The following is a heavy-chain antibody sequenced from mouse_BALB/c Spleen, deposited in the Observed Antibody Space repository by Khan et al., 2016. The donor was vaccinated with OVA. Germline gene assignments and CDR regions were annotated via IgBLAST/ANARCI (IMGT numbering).Heavy chain of an antibody. CDR3: ARSGNDLSWFAY. CDR1: GYSITSDYA. CDR2: ISYSGST. J-gene: IGHJ3*01. D-gene: IGHD2-2*01. Sequence: VQLQQSGPGLVKPSQSLSLTCTVTGYSITSDYAWNWIRQFPGNKLEWMGYISYSGSTSYNPSLQSRLSTTRDTSKNQFFLQLNSVTTEDTATCYCARSGNDLSWFAYWGQGTLVTVSA. V-gene: IGHV3-2*02.